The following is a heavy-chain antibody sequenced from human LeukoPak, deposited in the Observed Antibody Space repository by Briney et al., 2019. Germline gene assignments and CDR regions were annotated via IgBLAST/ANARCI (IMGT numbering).Heavy chain of an antibody. CDR1: GGSISSYY. D-gene: IGHD4-11*01. J-gene: IGHJ4*02. V-gene: IGHV4-59*01. Sequence: SETLSLTCTVSGGSISSYYWSWIRQPPGKGLEWIGYIYYSGSTNYNPSLKSRVTTSVDTSKNQFSLKLSSVTAADTSVYYCARHDYSTYYLYYFDYWGQGTLVTVSS. CDR2: IYYSGST. CDR3: ARHDYSTYYLYYFDY.